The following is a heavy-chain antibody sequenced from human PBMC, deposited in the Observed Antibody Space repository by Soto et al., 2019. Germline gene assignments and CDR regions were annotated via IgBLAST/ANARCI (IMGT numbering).Heavy chain of an antibody. J-gene: IGHJ6*02. CDR3: ARGGVIIVSQYYYCGMDV. CDR2: MNPNSGNT. D-gene: IGHD2-8*01. V-gene: IGHV1-8*01. Sequence: DSVKVSCKASGYTFTSYDINWVRQATGQGLEWMGWMNPNSGNTGYAQKFQGRVTMTRNTSISTAYMELSSLRSEDTAVYYCARGGVIIVSQYYYCGMDVWGQGPTVTLSS. CDR1: GYTFTSYD.